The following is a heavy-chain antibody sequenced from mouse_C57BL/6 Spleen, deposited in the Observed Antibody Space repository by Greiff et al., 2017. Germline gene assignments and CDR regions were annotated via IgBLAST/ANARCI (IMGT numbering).Heavy chain of an antibody. CDR3: ARTDYDYDVEGRDYFDD. CDR2: IYPGSGNT. J-gene: IGHJ2*01. CDR1: GYSFTSYY. D-gene: IGHD2-4*01. Sequence: VQLQQSGPELVKPGASVKISCKASGYSFTSYYIHWVKQRPGQGLEWIGWIYPGSGNTKYNEKFKGKATLTADTYSSTAYMQLSSLTSEDSSVYYCARTDYDYDVEGRDYFDDWGQGTTLTVSS. V-gene: IGHV1-66*01.